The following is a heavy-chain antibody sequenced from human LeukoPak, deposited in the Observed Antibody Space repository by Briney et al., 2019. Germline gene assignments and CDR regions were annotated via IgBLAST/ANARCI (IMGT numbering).Heavy chain of an antibody. CDR1: GYTFTGYY. V-gene: IGHV1-2*02. J-gene: IGHJ4*02. D-gene: IGHD6-19*01. Sequence: ASVKVSRKASGYTFTGYYMHWVRQAPGQGLEWMGWINPNSGGTNYAQKFQGRVTMTRDTSISTAYMELSRLRSDDTAVYYCARGARIAVAVTGRFDYWGQGTLVTVSS. CDR3: ARGARIAVAVTGRFDY. CDR2: INPNSGGT.